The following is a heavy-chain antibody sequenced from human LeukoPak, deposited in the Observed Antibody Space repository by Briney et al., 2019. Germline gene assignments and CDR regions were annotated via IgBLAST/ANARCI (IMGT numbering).Heavy chain of an antibody. V-gene: IGHV3-30*04. CDR1: GFTFNYYA. D-gene: IGHD2-2*01. Sequence: GRSLRLSCAASGFTFNYYAMHWVRQAPGKGLEWVAVISHDGSNTYYADSVKGRFTISRDNSKDTLYLQVSSLRAEDTAFYYCARDDRLYCSTTSRYLGTFDYWGRGTLVTVSS. J-gene: IGHJ4*02. CDR2: ISHDGSNT. CDR3: ARDDRLYCSTTSRYLGTFDY.